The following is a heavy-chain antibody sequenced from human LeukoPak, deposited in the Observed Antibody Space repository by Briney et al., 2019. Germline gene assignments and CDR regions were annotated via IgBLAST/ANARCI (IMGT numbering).Heavy chain of an antibody. J-gene: IGHJ3*01. V-gene: IGHV3-23*01. CDR3: AKDQIYGDGGASDV. Sequence: GGSLRLSCAASGFTFSNYGMSWARQAPGKGLEWVSGISDTGGTTHYADSVKGRFTISRDNSKNILYLQMNSLTAEDTAVYYCAKDQIYGDGGASDVWGQGTMVIVSS. D-gene: IGHD4-17*01. CDR2: ISDTGGTT. CDR1: GFTFSNYG.